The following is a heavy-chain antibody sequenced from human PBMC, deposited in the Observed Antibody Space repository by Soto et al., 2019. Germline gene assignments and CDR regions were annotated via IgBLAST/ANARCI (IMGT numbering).Heavy chain of an antibody. D-gene: IGHD2-2*01. CDR1: GGSISSGGYY. Sequence: SETLSLTCTVSGGSISSGGYYWSWIRQHPGKGLEWIGYIYYSGSTHYNPSLKSRVTISVDTSKNQFSLKLSSVTAADTAVYYCARAVRTRYCSSTSCYAHFDYWGQETLVTVSS. V-gene: IGHV4-31*03. CDR3: ARAVRTRYCSSTSCYAHFDY. J-gene: IGHJ4*02. CDR2: IYYSGST.